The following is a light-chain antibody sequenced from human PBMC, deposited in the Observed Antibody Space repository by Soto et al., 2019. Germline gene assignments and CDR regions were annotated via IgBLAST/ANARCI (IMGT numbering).Light chain of an antibody. CDR2: DAS. Sequence: EIVMTQSPATLSVSPGERVTLSCRASQSVKNNLAWYQQKPGQAPRLLIYDASIRATGIPDRFSGSGSGTEFTLTISSLQSEDFEVYYCQQYNDWPPWTFAQGTQVEIK. CDR3: QQYNDWPPWT. V-gene: IGKV3-15*01. CDR1: QSVKNN. J-gene: IGKJ1*01.